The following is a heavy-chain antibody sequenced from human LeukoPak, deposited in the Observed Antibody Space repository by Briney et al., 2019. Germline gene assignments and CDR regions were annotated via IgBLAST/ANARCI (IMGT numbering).Heavy chain of an antibody. D-gene: IGHD2-8*02. J-gene: IGHJ4*02. CDR1: GFRFSGYT. V-gene: IGHV4-59*01. CDR2: IYYSGST. Sequence: GSLRLSCVTSGFRFSGYTMDWVLQAPGKGLEWIGYIYYSGSTNYNPSLKSRVTISVDTSKNQFSLKLSSVTAADTAVYYCAREIAPYRWYFDYWGQGTLVTVSS. CDR3: AREIAPYRWYFDY.